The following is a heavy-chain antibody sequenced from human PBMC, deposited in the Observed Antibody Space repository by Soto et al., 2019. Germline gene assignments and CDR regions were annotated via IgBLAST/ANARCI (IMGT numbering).Heavy chain of an antibody. J-gene: IGHJ5*02. CDR3: ARNQSHSSCYVAP. Sequence: SETLSLTCTVSGGSITSSSYYWGWIRQPPGKGLEWIGSIYYSGRAYYSPSLKSRVTISVDTSKNQFSLKLSSVTAADTAVYFCARNQSHSSCYVAPWGQGTLVSVSS. V-gene: IGHV4-39*01. CDR2: IYYSGRA. D-gene: IGHD6-6*01. CDR1: GGSITSSSYY.